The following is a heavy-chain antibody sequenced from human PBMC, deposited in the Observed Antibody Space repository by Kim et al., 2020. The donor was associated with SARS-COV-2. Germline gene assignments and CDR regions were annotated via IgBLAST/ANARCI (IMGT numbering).Heavy chain of an antibody. Sequence: SETLSLTCAVYGGSFSGYYWSWIRQPPGKGLEWIGEINHSGRTNYNPSLKSRVTISVDTSKNQFSLKLTSVTAADAALYFCARRLSNTSGWGSYYCDFWG. V-gene: IGHV4-34*01. D-gene: IGHD3-10*01. CDR2: INHSGRT. CDR3: ARRLSNTSGWGSYYCDF. J-gene: IGHJ3*01. CDR1: GGSFSGYY.